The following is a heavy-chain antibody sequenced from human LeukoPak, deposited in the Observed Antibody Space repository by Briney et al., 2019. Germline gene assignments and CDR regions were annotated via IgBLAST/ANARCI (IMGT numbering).Heavy chain of an antibody. Sequence: SETLSLTCAVYGGSFSGYYWSWIRQPPGKGLEWIGEINHSGSTNYNPSLKSRVTISVDTSKNQFSLKLSSVTAADTAVYYCARGPGDFWSGRNWFDPWGQGTLVTVPS. CDR2: INHSGST. D-gene: IGHD3-3*01. CDR1: GGSFSGYY. J-gene: IGHJ5*02. CDR3: ARGPGDFWSGRNWFDP. V-gene: IGHV4-34*01.